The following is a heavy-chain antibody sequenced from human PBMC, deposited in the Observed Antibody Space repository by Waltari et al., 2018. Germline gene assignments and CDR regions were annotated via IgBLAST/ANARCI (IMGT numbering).Heavy chain of an antibody. J-gene: IGHJ4*02. CDR2: PSASSGST. CDR3: TKMRRNLPRDIIDN. V-gene: IGHV3-23*01. CDR1: GFIFSRFA. Sequence: EVQLLESGGGLVQRGGSLRLSCAVPGFIFSRFAMSWVGQTPGKGLAWVAGPSASSGSTYYADSVQGRLTISRDNSKKRVFLQMNSLRAEDTATYYCTKMRRNLPRDIIDNWGQGTQVIIAS.